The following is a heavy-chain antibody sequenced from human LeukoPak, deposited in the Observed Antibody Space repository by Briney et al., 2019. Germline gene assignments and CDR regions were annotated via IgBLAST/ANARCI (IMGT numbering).Heavy chain of an antibody. Sequence: GGSLRLSCEASGFTLSSFAMHWVRQAPGRGLEWVAIISHDGSNKYYADSVKGRFTISRDNSKNTLYLQMNSLRADDTAVYHCAREESGITIFGVVIFWGQGTLVTVSS. CDR1: GFTLSSFA. J-gene: IGHJ4*02. D-gene: IGHD3-3*01. CDR2: ISHDGSNK. V-gene: IGHV3-30*04. CDR3: AREESGITIFGVVIF.